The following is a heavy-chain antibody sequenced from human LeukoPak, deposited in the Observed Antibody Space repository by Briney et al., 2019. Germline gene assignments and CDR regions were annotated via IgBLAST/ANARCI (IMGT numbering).Heavy chain of an antibody. V-gene: IGHV1-18*01. J-gene: IGHJ3*01. D-gene: IGHD3-16*01. CDR2: ISTYNGKT. CDR3: ARGRVGEDVFDF. CDR1: GYTFTSYG. Sequence: ASVKVSCKASGYTFTSYGISWVRQAPGQGLEWMGWISTYNGKTNYAQKFQGRVTMTTDTSTTTAYMELRSLRADDTAVYYCARGRVGEDVFDFGGKGKRVTV.